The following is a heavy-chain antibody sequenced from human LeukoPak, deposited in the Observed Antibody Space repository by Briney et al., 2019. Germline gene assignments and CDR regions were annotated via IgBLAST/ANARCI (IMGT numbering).Heavy chain of an antibody. CDR1: VFTFSSYS. V-gene: IGHV3-7*01. Sequence: GGSLRLSSAASVFTFSSYSMNWVRQAPGKGLEWVANIKQEGSEQNYVDSVRGGFTTSRDNARTSLNLQMNSLGAEATALICCARRTYCYDSSGYWDYSFEYGGQGTLVTVSS. CDR2: IKQEGSEQ. CDR3: ARRTYCYDSSGYWDYSFEY. D-gene: IGHD3-22*01. J-gene: IGHJ4*02.